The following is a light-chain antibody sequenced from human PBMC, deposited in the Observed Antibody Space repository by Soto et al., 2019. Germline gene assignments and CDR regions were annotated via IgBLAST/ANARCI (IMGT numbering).Light chain of an antibody. Sequence: DIQMTQSPSSLSASVGDRVTITCRASQGISNYLAWYQQKPGKVPKLLIYSASTLQSGVPSRFSGSGSGTDFTLTISSLEPEDVATYYCQHYNNAPYTFGQGTRLEIK. CDR3: QHYNNAPYT. J-gene: IGKJ5*01. CDR2: SAS. V-gene: IGKV1-27*01. CDR1: QGISNY.